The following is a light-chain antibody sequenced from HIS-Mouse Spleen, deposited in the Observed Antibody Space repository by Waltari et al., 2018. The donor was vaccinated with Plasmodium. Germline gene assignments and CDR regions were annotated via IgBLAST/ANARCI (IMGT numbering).Light chain of an antibody. CDR2: EDS. CDR1: ALPKKY. CDR3: YSTDSSGNHRV. V-gene: IGLV3-10*01. Sequence: SYELTQPPSVSVSPGQTARITCSGDALPKKYAYWSQQKSGQAPVLVIYEDSKRPSGIPERFSGSISGTMATLTISGAQVEDEADYYCYSTDSSGNHRVFGGGTKLTVL. J-gene: IGLJ3*02.